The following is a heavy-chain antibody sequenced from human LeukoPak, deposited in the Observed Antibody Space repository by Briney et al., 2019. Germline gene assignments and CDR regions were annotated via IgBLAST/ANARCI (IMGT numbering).Heavy chain of an antibody. D-gene: IGHD3-10*01. J-gene: IGHJ6*02. CDR1: GGSISSGDYY. V-gene: IGHV4-30-4*02. CDR2: IYYSGST. CDR3: AREAVAGGSGSNYYSYGPDV. Sequence: SETLSLTCTVSGGSISSGDYYWSWIRQPPGKGLEWFGYIYYSGSTYYNPSLKSRVTLSVDTSKNQFSLTLTSVTAADTAVYHCAREAVAGGSGSNYYSYGPDVWGQGTTVTVSS.